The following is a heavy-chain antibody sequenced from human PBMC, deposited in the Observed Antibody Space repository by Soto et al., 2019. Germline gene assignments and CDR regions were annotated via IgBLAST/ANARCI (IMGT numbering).Heavy chain of an antibody. V-gene: IGHV1-69*06. Sequence: VASVKVSCKASGGTFSSYAISWVRQAPGQGLEWMGGIIPIFGTANYAQKFQGRVTITADKSTSTAYMELSSLRSEDTAVYYCARALWEIAGVTTSPCWFDPWGQGTLVTVSS. CDR1: GGTFSSYA. D-gene: IGHD2-21*02. CDR2: IIPIFGTA. J-gene: IGHJ5*02. CDR3: ARALWEIAGVTTSPCWFDP.